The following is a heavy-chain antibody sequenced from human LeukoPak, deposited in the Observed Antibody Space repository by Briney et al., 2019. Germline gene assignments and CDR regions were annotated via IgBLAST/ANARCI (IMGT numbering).Heavy chain of an antibody. CDR2: TYYTSKWTG. Sequence: SQTLSLTCAISGDDVSRDSSSWHWIRQSPSRGLEWLGRTYYTSKWTGDSALSVRSRIAIAPDTSKNQFTLQLNSVTVEDTAVYCARRARWNSYFDPWGQGILVVVSS. V-gene: IGHV6-1*01. CDR3: ARRARWNSYFDP. D-gene: IGHD1-7*01. CDR1: GDDVSRDSSS. J-gene: IGHJ5*02.